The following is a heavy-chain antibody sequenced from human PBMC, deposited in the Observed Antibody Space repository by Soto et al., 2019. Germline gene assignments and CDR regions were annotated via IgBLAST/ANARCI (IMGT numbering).Heavy chain of an antibody. CDR3: AKGPTGLVVSSPSGGLYYGMDV. V-gene: IGHV3-23*01. CDR1: GFTFSSYA. J-gene: IGHJ6*04. CDR2: ISGSGGST. Sequence: GGSLRLSCAASGFTFSSYAMSWVRQAPGKGLEWVSAISGSGGSTYYADSVRGRFTISRDNSKNTLYLQMNSLRAEDTAVYYCAKGPTGLVVSSPSGGLYYGMDVWGKGTTVPVSS. D-gene: IGHD2-2*01.